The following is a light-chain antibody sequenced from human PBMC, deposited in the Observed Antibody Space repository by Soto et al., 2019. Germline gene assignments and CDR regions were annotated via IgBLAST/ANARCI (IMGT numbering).Light chain of an antibody. CDR3: QQYGSSPIT. V-gene: IGKV3-20*01. J-gene: IGKJ5*01. CDR2: DAS. Sequence: EILLTQSRTTVSLYPVGRATPSCRASQSVSSSLAWYQQKPGQAPRLLIYDASNRATGIPARFSGSGSGTDFTLTISRLEPEDFAVYYCQQYGSSPITFGQGTRLEIK. CDR1: QSVSSS.